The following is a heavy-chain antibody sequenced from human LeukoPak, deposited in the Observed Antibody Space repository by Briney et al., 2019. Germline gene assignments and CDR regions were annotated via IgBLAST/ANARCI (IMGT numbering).Heavy chain of an antibody. Sequence: SETLSLTCAAYGGSFSGYYWSWIRQPPGKGLEWIGEINHSGSTNYNPSLKSRVTISVDTSKNQFSLKLSSVTAADTAVYYCASLKSDYGDYVARNYWGQGTLVTVSS. D-gene: IGHD4-17*01. J-gene: IGHJ4*02. CDR2: INHSGST. V-gene: IGHV4-34*01. CDR3: ASLKSDYGDYVARNY. CDR1: GGSFSGYY.